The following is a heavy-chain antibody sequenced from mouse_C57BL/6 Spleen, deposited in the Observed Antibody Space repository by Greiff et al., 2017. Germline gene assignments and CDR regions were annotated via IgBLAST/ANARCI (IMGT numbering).Heavy chain of an antibody. CDR3: ARAHTGTGYWYCDV. Sequence: EVQRVESGPGLVKPSQSLSLTCSVTGYSITSGYYWNWIRPFPGNKLEWMGYISYDGSNNSNPSLKNRISITRDTSKNQFFLKLNSVTTEDTATYYCARAHTGTGYWYCDVWGTGTTVTVSS. CDR1: GYSITSGYY. CDR2: ISYDGSN. J-gene: IGHJ1*03. V-gene: IGHV3-6*01. D-gene: IGHD4-1*01.